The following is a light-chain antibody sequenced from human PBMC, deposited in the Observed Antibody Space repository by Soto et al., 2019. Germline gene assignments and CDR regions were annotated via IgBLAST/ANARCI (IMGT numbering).Light chain of an antibody. J-gene: IGKJ3*01. Sequence: DIQMTQSPSTLSASVGDRVTITCRASQSISSWLAWYQQKPGKAPKLLIYKASNLESGVPSRFSGSGSGTAFTLTISSLQPDDFATYYCQQYNSYSSFTFGPGTKVDIK. CDR2: KAS. V-gene: IGKV1-5*03. CDR1: QSISSW. CDR3: QQYNSYSSFT.